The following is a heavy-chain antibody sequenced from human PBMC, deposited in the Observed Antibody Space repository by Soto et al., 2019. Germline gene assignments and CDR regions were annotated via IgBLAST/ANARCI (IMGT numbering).Heavy chain of an antibody. V-gene: IGHV3-21*04. D-gene: IGHD2-8*01. J-gene: IGHJ5*02. Sequence: LRLSCAASGFTFSSYSMNWVRQAPGKGLEWVSSISSSSSYIYYADSVKGRFTISRDNSKNTLHLQINNLSPEDTAIYYCAKLSSVPNAILNCFDPWGQRTLVTVSS. CDR1: GFTFSSYS. CDR3: AKLSSVPNAILNCFDP. CDR2: ISSSSSYI.